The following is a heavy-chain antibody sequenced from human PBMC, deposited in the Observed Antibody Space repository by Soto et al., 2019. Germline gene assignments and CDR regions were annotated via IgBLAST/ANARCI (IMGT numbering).Heavy chain of an antibody. J-gene: IGHJ2*01. Sequence: EVQLVESGGGLVQPGGSLRLSCAGSGFVFSSYWMHWVRQVPGKVLVWVSRITNDGSSTTYADSVNGRFPISRDNAKNTLYLQMNSLGAEDTAVYYCARGMQGSRYFDLWGRGTLVTVSS. V-gene: IGHV3-74*01. CDR3: ARGMQGSRYFDL. CDR1: GFVFSSYW. CDR2: ITNDGSST.